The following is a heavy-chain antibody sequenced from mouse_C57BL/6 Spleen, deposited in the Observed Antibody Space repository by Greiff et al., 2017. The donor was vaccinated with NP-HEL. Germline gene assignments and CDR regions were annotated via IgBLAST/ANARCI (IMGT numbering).Heavy chain of an antibody. V-gene: IGHV1-69*01. J-gene: IGHJ3*01. CDR3: AFCYGDDRFAY. Sequence: VQLQQPGAELVMPGASVKLSCKASGYTFTSYWMHWVKQRPGQGLEWIGEIDPSDSYTNYNQKFKGKSTLTVDKSSSTAYMQLSSLTSEDAAVYYGAFCYGDDRFAYWGQGTLVTVSA. CDR1: GYTFTSYW. D-gene: IGHD2-2*01. CDR2: IDPSDSYT.